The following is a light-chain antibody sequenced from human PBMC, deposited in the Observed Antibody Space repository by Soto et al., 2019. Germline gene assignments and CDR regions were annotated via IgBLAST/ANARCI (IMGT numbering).Light chain of an antibody. CDR3: QQYGSWT. J-gene: IGKJ1*01. CDR2: GTF. V-gene: IGKV3-20*01. Sequence: EIVLTQSPGTLSVSPGERATLSCRASETISSDTLAWYQQKPGQPPSLLIYGTFSRATGIPDRFSGSGSGTDFTLTISRLEPEDSAIYYCQQYGSWTFGQGTKVEI. CDR1: ETISSDT.